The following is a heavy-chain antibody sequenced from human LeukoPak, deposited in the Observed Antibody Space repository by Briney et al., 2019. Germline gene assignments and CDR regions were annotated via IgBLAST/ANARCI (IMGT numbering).Heavy chain of an antibody. CDR3: ARDLWSGSYYYFDY. CDR1: GDSVSSNSAA. V-gene: IGHV6-1*01. CDR2: TYYRSKWSS. J-gene: IGHJ4*02. D-gene: IGHD1-26*01. Sequence: SQTLSLTCAISGDSVSSNSAAWNWIRQSPSRGLEWLGRTYYRSKWSSDYAVSVKNRITINPDTSKNQFSLHLNSVTPEDSAVYYCARDLWSGSYYYFDYWGQGTLVTVSS.